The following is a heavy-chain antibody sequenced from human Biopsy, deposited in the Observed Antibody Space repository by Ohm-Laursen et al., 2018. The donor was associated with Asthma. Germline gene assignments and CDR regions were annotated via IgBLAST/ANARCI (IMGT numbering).Heavy chain of an antibody. J-gene: IGHJ1*01. CDR1: GFTFGDYC. Sequence: SLRLSCAASGFTFGDYCMSWVRQVPGKGLEWVANIKHDGTEKNHVYSLKGRFTISRDNAKNSLHLQMNSLRDEDTAVYYCARTFHFWSPYHAEHYQLWGQGTLVTVSS. V-gene: IGHV3-7*01. D-gene: IGHD3-3*02. CDR3: ARTFHFWSPYHAEHYQL. CDR2: IKHDGTEK.